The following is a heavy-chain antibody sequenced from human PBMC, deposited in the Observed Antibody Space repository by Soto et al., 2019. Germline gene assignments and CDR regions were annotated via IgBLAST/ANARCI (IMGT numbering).Heavy chain of an antibody. J-gene: IGHJ3*02. CDR1: GGSISSGGYS. CDR3: ARVYDSSGYYWSFDI. CDR2: IYHSGST. V-gene: IGHV4-30-2*01. Sequence: QLQLQESGAGLVKPSQTLSLTCAVSGGSISSGGYSWSWIRQPPGKGLEWIGYIYHSGSTYYNPPLKSRVTISVDRSKNQFSLKLSSVTAADTAVYYCARVYDSSGYYWSFDIWGQGTMVTVSS. D-gene: IGHD3-22*01.